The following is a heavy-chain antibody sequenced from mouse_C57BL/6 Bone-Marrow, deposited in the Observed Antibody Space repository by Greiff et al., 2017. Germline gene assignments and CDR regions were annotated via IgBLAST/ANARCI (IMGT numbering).Heavy chain of an antibody. V-gene: IGHV3-6*01. Sequence: EVKVEESGPGLVKPSQSLSLTCSVTGYSITSGYYWNWIRQFPGNKLEWMGYISYDGSNNYNPSLKNRISITRDTSKNQFFLKLNSVTTEDTATYYCAREWLAWFAYWGQGTLVTVSA. J-gene: IGHJ3*01. CDR1: GYSITSGYY. CDR2: ISYDGSN. D-gene: IGHD3-3*01. CDR3: AREWLAWFAY.